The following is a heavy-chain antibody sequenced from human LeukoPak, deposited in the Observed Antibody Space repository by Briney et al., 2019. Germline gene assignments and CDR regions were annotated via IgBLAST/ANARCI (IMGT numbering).Heavy chain of an antibody. CDR3: ARIPVYYYDSSGYYRDY. CDR2: ISSSGSTI. D-gene: IGHD3-22*01. CDR1: GFMFTDSW. J-gene: IGHJ4*02. Sequence: GGSLRLSCAASGFMFTDSWMAWVRQAPGKGLEWVSYISSSGSTIYYADSVKGRFTISRDNAKNSLYLQMNSLRAEDTAVYYCARIPVYYYDSSGYYRDYWGQGTLVTVSS. V-gene: IGHV3-48*03.